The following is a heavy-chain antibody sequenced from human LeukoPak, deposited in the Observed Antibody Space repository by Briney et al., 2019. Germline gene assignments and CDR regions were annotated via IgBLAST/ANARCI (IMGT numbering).Heavy chain of an antibody. V-gene: IGHV3-21*06. CDR3: ASSRNYGDPFDY. CDR2: ISPSRDNV. Sequence: GGSLRLSCVGSGFTFSRSGMNWVRQAPGKGLEWVSSISPSRDNVHYADSVKGRFTISRDNAENSLFLHMNVLRAEDTAVYYCASSRNYGDPFDYWGQGTLVTVSS. CDR1: GFTFSRSG. D-gene: IGHD4-17*01. J-gene: IGHJ4*02.